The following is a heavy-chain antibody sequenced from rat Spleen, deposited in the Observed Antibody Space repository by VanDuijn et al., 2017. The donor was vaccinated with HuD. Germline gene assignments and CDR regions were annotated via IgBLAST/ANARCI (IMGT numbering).Heavy chain of an antibody. CDR2: ISPSGGTT. D-gene: IGHD1-1*01. J-gene: IGHJ3*01. CDR1: GFTFSAYD. V-gene: IGHV5-25*01. CDR3: ASGGSGGLNWFAY. Sequence: EVQLVESGGGLVQPGRSLKLSCAASGFTFSAYDMAWVRQAPTKGLEWVASISPSGGTTYYRDSVKGRFSMSRDNAKSTLYLQMDSLRSEDTATYFCASGGSGGLNWFAYWGQGTLVTVSS.